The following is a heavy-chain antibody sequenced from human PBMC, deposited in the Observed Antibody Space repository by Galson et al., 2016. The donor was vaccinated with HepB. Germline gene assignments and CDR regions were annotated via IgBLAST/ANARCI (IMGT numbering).Heavy chain of an antibody. D-gene: IGHD4-17*01. CDR3: ARDPYGDNDAFDI. CDR1: GFTFSRYG. Sequence: SLRLSCAASGFTFSRYGMHWVRQAPGKGLEWVAVISYDGGDKQYADSVKGRFTVSRDNSKNTLFLQMNSLRVEDTAVYYCARDPYGDNDAFDIWGQGTMVSVSS. J-gene: IGHJ3*02. V-gene: IGHV3-30*19. CDR2: ISYDGGDK.